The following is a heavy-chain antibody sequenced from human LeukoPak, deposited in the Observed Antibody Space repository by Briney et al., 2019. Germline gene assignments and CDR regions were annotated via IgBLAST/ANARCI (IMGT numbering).Heavy chain of an antibody. CDR1: GYTFTSYD. CDR3: ARAPSQSRHFQH. J-gene: IGHJ1*01. Sequence: ASVKVSCKASGYTFTSYDINWVRQATGQGLEWMGWVNPNTGNTGYAQNFQGRLTMTRITSISTAYMELSSLRSEDTAVYYCARAPSQSRHFQHWGQGTLVTVSS. V-gene: IGHV1-8*01. CDR2: VNPNTGNT.